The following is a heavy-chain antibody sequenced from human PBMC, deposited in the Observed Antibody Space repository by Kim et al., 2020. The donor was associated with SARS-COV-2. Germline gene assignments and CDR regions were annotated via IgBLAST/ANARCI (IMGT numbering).Heavy chain of an antibody. CDR3: ARDTDYDFWSGYKASFDY. J-gene: IGHJ4*02. CDR1: GFTFSSYS. D-gene: IGHD3-3*01. CDR2: ISSSSSTI. Sequence: GGSLRLSCAASGFTFSSYSMNWVRQAPGKGLEWVSYISSSSSTIYYADSVKGRFTISRDNAKNSLYLQMNSVRDEDTAVYYCARDTDYDFWSGYKASFDYWGQGTLVTVSS. V-gene: IGHV3-48*02.